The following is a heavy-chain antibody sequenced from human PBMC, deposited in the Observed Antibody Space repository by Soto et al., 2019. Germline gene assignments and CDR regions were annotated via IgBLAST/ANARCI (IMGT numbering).Heavy chain of an antibody. Sequence: SQTLPLTDASSVGSVCDDSSARSRIRQSPSRGLEWLGRTYYRSVWNTDYALSVKSRITINVDAARNQFSLRLSSVTPEDTAVFYCARDESTGWFSWGFESWGQGTPVTVSS. CDR1: VGSVCDDSSA. CDR2: TYYRSVWNT. J-gene: IGHJ4*02. CDR3: ARDESTGWFSWGFES. D-gene: IGHD2-8*02. V-gene: IGHV6-1*01.